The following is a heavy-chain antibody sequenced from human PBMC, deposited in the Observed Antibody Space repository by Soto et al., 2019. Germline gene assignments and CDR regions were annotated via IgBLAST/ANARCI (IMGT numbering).Heavy chain of an antibody. Sequence: GGSLRLSCAASGFTFSSYSMNWVRQAPGKGLEWVSSISSSSSYIYYADSVKGRFTISRDNAKNSLYLQMNSLRAEDTAVYYCARHWTIFGVDNGNYHGMDVWGQGTTVTVSS. D-gene: IGHD3-3*01. V-gene: IGHV3-21*01. CDR3: ARHWTIFGVDNGNYHGMDV. CDR1: GFTFSSYS. J-gene: IGHJ6*02. CDR2: ISSSSSYI.